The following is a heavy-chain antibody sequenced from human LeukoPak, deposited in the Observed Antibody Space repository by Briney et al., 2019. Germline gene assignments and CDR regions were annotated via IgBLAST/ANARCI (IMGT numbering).Heavy chain of an antibody. CDR3: ARGGGKDNTYYAFDV. Sequence: GGSLRLSCTASGFTFSTYEMNWVRQAPGKGLEWLSYVNNGGDTKYYAESVRGRFTISRDNGKNSLYLQMNRMEDQDTDHYDSARGGGKDNTYYAFDVWGQGPLVTVSS. J-gene: IGHJ3*01. D-gene: IGHD1-26*01. CDR2: VNNGGDTK. V-gene: IGHV3-48*03. CDR1: GFTFSTYE.